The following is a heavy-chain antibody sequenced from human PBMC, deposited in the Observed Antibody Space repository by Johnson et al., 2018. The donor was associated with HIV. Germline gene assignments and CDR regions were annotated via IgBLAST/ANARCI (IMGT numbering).Heavy chain of an antibody. CDR1: GFTFSDAW. D-gene: IGHD3-10*01. J-gene: IGHJ3*02. Sequence: VQLVESGGGLVKPGGSLRLSCAASGFTFSDAWMNWVRQAPGKGLEWVGRVKSKTDGGTIDYAASVKGRFTISRDDSKNTAYLQMNSLRVEDTAMYYCASSIRNDAFDIWGQGTMVTVSS. CDR3: ASSIRNDAFDI. V-gene: IGHV3-15*01. CDR2: VKSKTDGGTI.